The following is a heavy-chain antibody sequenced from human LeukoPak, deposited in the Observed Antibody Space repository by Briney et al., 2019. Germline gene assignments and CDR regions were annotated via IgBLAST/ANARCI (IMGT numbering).Heavy chain of an antibody. J-gene: IGHJ4*02. CDR1: GGSISSYY. CDR3: ARGLSIAAAGVFDY. D-gene: IGHD6-13*01. CDR2: IYTSGST. V-gene: IGHV4-4*07. Sequence: SETLSLTCTVSGGSISSYYWSWIRQPAGKGLEWIGRIYTSGSTNYNPSLKSRVTISVDKSKNQFSLKLSSVTAADTVVYYCARGLSIAAAGVFDYWGQGTLVTVSS.